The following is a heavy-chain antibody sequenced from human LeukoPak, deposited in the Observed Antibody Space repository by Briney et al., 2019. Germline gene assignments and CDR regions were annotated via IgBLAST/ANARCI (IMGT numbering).Heavy chain of an antibody. CDR3: ARVGWKYYDFWSGYSTAFDI. CDR2: IYTSGST. CDR1: GGSISSGSYY. V-gene: IGHV4-61*02. Sequence: SQTLSLTCTVSGGSISSGSYYWSWIRQPAGKGLEWIGRIYTSGSTNYNPSLKSRVTISVDTSKNQFSLKLSSVTAADTAVYYCARVGWKYYDFWSGYSTAFDIWGRGTMVTVSS. J-gene: IGHJ3*02. D-gene: IGHD3-3*01.